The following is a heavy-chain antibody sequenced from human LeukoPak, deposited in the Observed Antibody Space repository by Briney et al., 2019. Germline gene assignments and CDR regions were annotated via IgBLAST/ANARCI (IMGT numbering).Heavy chain of an antibody. V-gene: IGHV1-8*01. CDR3: ARGPDTAIVSSYYYGMDV. Sequence: ASVKVSCKASGYTFTSYDINWVRQATGQGLEWMGWMNPNSGNTGYAQKFQGRVTMTRNTSISTAYMELSSLRSEDTAVYYCARGPDTAIVSSYYYGMDVWGQGTTVTVSS. J-gene: IGHJ6*02. CDR1: GYTFTSYD. CDR2: MNPNSGNT. D-gene: IGHD5-18*01.